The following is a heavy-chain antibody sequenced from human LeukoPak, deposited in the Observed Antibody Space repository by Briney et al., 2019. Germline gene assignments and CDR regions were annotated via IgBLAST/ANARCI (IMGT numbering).Heavy chain of an antibody. D-gene: IGHD4-17*01. CDR1: GGSISSYY. J-gene: IGHJ4*02. CDR3: AKDRTATVPTDY. V-gene: IGHV4-59*06. Sequence: PSETLSLTCTVSGGSISSYYWSWIRQPPGKGLEWIGYIYYSGSTYYNPSLKSRVTISVDTSKNQFSLKLSSVTAEDTAVYYCAKDRTATVPTDYWGQGTLVTVSS. CDR2: IYYSGST.